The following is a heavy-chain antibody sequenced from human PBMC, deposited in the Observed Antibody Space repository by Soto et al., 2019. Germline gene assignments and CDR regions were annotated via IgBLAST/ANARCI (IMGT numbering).Heavy chain of an antibody. V-gene: IGHV4-59*01. CDR3: ARDLLHQSLRGDYYYYYGMDV. J-gene: IGHJ6*02. CDR2: IYYSGST. CDR1: GGSISSYY. Sequence: LSLTCTVSGGSISSYYWSWIRQPPGKGLEWIGYIYYSGSTNYNPSLKSRVTISVDTSKNQFSLKLSSVTAADTAVYYCARDLLHQSLRGDYYYYYGMDVWGQGTTVTVSS. D-gene: IGHD2-15*01.